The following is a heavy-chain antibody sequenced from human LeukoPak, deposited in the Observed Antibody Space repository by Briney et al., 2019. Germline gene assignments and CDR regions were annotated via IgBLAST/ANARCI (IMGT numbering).Heavy chain of an antibody. CDR3: AREYDGILTGYYREWYYYYGMDV. Sequence: ASVKVSCKASGYTFTSYDINWVRQATGQGLEWMGWMNPNSGNTGYAHKFHGRVTMTRNTSISTAYMELNSLGSEDTAVYYCAREYDGILTGYYREWYYYYGMDVWGQGTTVTVSS. CDR2: MNPNSGNT. J-gene: IGHJ6*02. CDR1: GYTFTSYD. V-gene: IGHV1-8*01. D-gene: IGHD3-9*01.